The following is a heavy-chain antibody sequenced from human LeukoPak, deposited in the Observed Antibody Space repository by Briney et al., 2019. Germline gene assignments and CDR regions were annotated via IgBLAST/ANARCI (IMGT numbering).Heavy chain of an antibody. CDR2: IYYSGST. J-gene: IGHJ4*02. CDR3: ARLLWFGESTRFGRYYFDY. CDR1: GGSISSSSYY. V-gene: IGHV4-39*07. D-gene: IGHD3-10*01. Sequence: SETLSLTCTVSGGSISSSSYYWGWIRQPPGKGLEWIGSIYYSGSTYYNPSLRSRVTISVDTSKNQFSLKLSSVTAADTAVYYCARLLWFGESTRFGRYYFDYWGQGTLVTVSS.